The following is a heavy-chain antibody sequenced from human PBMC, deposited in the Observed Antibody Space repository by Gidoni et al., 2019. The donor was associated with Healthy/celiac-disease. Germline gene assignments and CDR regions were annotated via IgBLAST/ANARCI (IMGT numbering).Heavy chain of an antibody. CDR2: ITYDGSNK. Sequence: QGQRVESGGGVVQPGRSLRLPCAASGFTFSSYGMNWVRQAPGKGLEWVAVITYDGSNKYYADSVKGRFTISRDNSKNTLYLQMNSLRAEDTAVYYCAKDPSARRCFDYWGQGTLVTVSS. CDR1: GFTFSSYG. V-gene: IGHV3-30*18. J-gene: IGHJ4*02. CDR3: AKDPSARRCFDY.